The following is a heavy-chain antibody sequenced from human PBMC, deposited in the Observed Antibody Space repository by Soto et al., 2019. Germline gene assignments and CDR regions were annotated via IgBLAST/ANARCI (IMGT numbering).Heavy chain of an antibody. V-gene: IGHV4-59*08. Sequence: QVQLQESGPGLVKPSETLSLTCTVSGGSISSYYWSWLRQPPGKGLEWIGYIYYSGSTNYNPSLTSRVTISLDTPNNQFSVELSSVTAADTAVYCCEREQAKGGYYYFGMDVWGQGTTVTVSS. CDR1: GGSISSYY. CDR2: IYYSGST. J-gene: IGHJ6*02. CDR3: EREQAKGGYYYFGMDV. D-gene: IGHD1-26*01.